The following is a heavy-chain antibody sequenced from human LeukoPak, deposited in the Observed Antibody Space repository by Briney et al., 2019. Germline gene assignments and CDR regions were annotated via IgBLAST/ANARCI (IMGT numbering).Heavy chain of an antibody. CDR1: GFTFSSYA. CDR3: AKAITTAGHCPNGVCYDFDY. J-gene: IGHJ4*02. V-gene: IGHV3-23*01. D-gene: IGHD2-8*01. Sequence: GGSLRLSCAASGFTFSSYAMSWVRQAPGKGLEWVSAISGSGGSTYYADSVKGRFTISRDNSKNMVYLQMNSLRVEDTAVYYCAKAITTAGHCPNGVCYDFDYWGQGTLVTVSS. CDR2: ISGSGGST.